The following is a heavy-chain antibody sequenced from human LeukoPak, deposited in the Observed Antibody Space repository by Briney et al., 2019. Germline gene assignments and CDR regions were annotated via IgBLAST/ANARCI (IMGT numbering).Heavy chain of an antibody. CDR1: GYTFTSYD. V-gene: IGHV1-8*01. CDR3: ARESGFYGSGSRY. D-gene: IGHD3-10*01. Sequence: GSVKVSCKASGYTFTSYDINWVRQATGQGLEWMGWMNPNSGNTGYAQKFQGRVTMTRNPSISTAYMELSSLNSADTAVYYCARESGFYGSGSRYWGQGTLVTVSS. CDR2: MNPNSGNT. J-gene: IGHJ4*02.